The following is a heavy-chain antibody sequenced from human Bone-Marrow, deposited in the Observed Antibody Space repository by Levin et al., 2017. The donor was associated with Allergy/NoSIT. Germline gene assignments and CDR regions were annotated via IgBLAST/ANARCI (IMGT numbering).Heavy chain of an antibody. Sequence: GGSLRLSCEGSGFTFSDYYMTWIRQAPGKGPEWISFISDSGERIFYADSVKGRFTVSRDNGKNSLYLQINSLTVDDTAVYYCAVGSGSAVWGQGTLVTVSS. V-gene: IGHV3-11*01. CDR3: AVGSGSAV. D-gene: IGHD2-15*01. J-gene: IGHJ4*02. CDR1: GFTFSDYY. CDR2: ISDSGERI.